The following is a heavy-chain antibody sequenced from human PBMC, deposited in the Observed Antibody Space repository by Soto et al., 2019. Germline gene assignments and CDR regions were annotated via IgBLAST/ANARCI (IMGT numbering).Heavy chain of an antibody. CDR1: GYTFNGYY. V-gene: IGHV1-2*04. CDR2: INPNRGGT. CDR3: AIEARFLESEGFYYFDY. D-gene: IGHD3-3*01. Sequence: ASVKVSCKASGYTFNGYYMYWVRQAPGQGLEWMGWINPNRGGTNYAQKLQGWVTMTSDTSISTAYIELSRLGSDDTALYCCAIEARFLESEGFYYFDYWGQGTLVTVSS. J-gene: IGHJ4*02.